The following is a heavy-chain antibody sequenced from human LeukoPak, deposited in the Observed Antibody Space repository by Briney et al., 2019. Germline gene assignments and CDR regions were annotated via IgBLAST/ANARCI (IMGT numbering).Heavy chain of an antibody. D-gene: IGHD3-3*01. J-gene: IGHJ4*02. CDR1: GGSISSGSYY. CDR3: ARDSTSDFWSGYYYFDY. Sequence: SQTLSLTCTVSGGSISSGSYYWSWIRQPAGKGLEWIGRIYTSGSTNYNPSLKSRVTISVDTSTNQFSLKLSSVTAADTAVYYCARDSTSDFWSGYYYFDYWGQGTLVTVSS. V-gene: IGHV4-61*02. CDR2: IYTSGST.